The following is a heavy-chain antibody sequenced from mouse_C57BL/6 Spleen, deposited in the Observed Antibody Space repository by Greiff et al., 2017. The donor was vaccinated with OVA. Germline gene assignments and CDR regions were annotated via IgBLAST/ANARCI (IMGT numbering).Heavy chain of an antibody. Sequence: VQLQQSGPVLVKPGASVKMSCKASGYTFTDYYMNWVKQSHGKSLEWIGVINPYNGGTSYNQKFKGKATLTVDKSSSTAYMELNSLTSEDSAVYYCARHLGLYYFDYWGQGTTLTVSS. CDR3: ARHLGLYYFDY. J-gene: IGHJ2*01. D-gene: IGHD6-1*01. CDR2: INPYNGGT. CDR1: GYTFTDYY. V-gene: IGHV1-19*01.